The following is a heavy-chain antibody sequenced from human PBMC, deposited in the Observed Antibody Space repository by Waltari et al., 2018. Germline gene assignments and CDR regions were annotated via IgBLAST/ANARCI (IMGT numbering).Heavy chain of an antibody. V-gene: IGHV4-38-2*01. CDR3: ARGTIAHYYGSGSYYDNNWFDP. J-gene: IGHJ5*02. D-gene: IGHD3-10*01. Sequence: VKPSETLSLTCAVSGYSISSGYYWGWIRQPPGKGLEWIGSIYHSGSTYYNPSLKSRVTISVDTSKNQFSLKLSSVTVADTAVYYCARGTIAHYYGSGSYYDNNWFDPWGQGTLVTVSS. CDR2: IYHSGST. CDR1: GYSISSGYY.